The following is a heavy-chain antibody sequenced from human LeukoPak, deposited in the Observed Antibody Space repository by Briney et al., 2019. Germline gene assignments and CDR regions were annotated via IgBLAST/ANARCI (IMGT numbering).Heavy chain of an antibody. CDR3: ARDGYKYYYYYMDV. CDR1: GFTLSSYA. J-gene: IGHJ6*03. CDR2: ISGSGSA. Sequence: GGSLRLSCAASGFTLSSYAMDWVRQAPGKGLEWVSAISGSGSAYYADSVRGRFTISRDNSKNTLYLQMNSLRAEDTAVYYCARDGYKYYYYYMDVWGKGTTVTVSS. D-gene: IGHD5-24*01. V-gene: IGHV3-23*01.